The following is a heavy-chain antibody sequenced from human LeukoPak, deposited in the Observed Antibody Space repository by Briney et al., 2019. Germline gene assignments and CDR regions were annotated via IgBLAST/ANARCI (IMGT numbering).Heavy chain of an antibody. V-gene: IGHV4-38-2*01. D-gene: IGHD3-9*01. CDR3: ARPQTTYYDILTGHHDAFDI. CDR2: IYHSGST. Sequence: SETLSLTCAVSGYSISSGYYWGWIRQPPGKGREWFGSIYHSGSTYYNPSLKSRVTISVDTSRNQFSLKLSSVTAADTAVYYCARPQTTYYDILTGHHDAFDIWGQGKMVTVSS. J-gene: IGHJ3*02. CDR1: GYSISSGYY.